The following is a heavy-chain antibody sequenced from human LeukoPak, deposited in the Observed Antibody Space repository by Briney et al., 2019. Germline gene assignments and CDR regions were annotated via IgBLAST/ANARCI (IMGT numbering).Heavy chain of an antibody. V-gene: IGHV4-4*07. CDR3: ARDAASTVRGNWFDP. CDR1: GYTFTNS. Sequence: GYTFTNSWIGWVRQMPGKGLEWIGRIYTSGSTNYNPSLKSRVTMSVDTSKNQFSLKLSSVTAADTAVYYCARDAASTVRGNWFDPWGQGTLVTVSS. CDR2: IYTSGST. J-gene: IGHJ5*02. D-gene: IGHD4-17*01.